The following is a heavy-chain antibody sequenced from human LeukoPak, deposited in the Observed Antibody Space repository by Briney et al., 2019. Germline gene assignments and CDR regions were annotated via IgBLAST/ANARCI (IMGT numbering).Heavy chain of an antibody. CDR1: GYTFTSYY. V-gene: IGHV1-46*01. CDR2: INPSGGST. CDR3: ARGERESDTAMVTFDY. J-gene: IGHJ4*02. Sequence: ASVKVSCKASGYTFTSYYMHWVRQAPGQGLEWMGIINPSGGSTSYAQKFQGRVTITADESTSTAYMELSSLRSEDTAVYYCARGERESDTAMVTFDYWGQGTLVTVSS. D-gene: IGHD5-18*01.